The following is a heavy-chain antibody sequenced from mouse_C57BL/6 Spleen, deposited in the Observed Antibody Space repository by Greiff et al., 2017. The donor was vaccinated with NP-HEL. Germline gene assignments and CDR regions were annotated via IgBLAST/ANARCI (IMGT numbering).Heavy chain of an antibody. CDR3: ARDPDYSNFDY. V-gene: IGHV5-4*01. CDR2: ISDGGSYT. J-gene: IGHJ2*01. D-gene: IGHD2-5*01. CDR1: GFTFSSYA. Sequence: VQLKESGGGLVKPGGSLKLSCAASGFTFSSYAMSWVRQTPEKRLEWVATISDGGSYTYYPDNVKGRFTISRDNAKNNLYLQMSHLKSEDTAMYYCARDPDYSNFDYWGQGTTLTVSS.